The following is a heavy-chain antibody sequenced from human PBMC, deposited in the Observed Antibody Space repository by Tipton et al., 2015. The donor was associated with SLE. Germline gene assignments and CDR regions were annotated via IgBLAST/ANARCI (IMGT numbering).Heavy chain of an antibody. CDR2: IYYSGST. CDR1: GGSISSSRYY. V-gene: IGHV4-39*01. D-gene: IGHD6-13*01. CDR3: ARLEIAAAHAFDI. J-gene: IGHJ3*02. Sequence: TLSLTCTVSGGSISSSRYYWGWIRQPPGKGLEWIGSIYYSGSTYYNPSLKSRVAISVDTSKNQFSLKLSSVTAADTAVYYCARLEIAAAHAFDIWGQGTMVTVSS.